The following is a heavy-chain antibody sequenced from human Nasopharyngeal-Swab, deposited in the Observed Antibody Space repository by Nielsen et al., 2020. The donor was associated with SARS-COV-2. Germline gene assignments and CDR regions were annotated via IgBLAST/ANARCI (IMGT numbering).Heavy chain of an antibody. Sequence: SLKISCAASGFTFDDYAMHWVRQAPGKGLEWVSSISWNSGSIGYADSVKGRFTISRDNAKNSLYLQMNSLRAEDTALYYCAKDLGLERLEAFDIWGQGTMVTVSS. CDR1: GFTFDDYA. D-gene: IGHD1-1*01. J-gene: IGHJ3*02. CDR3: AKDLGLERLEAFDI. V-gene: IGHV3-9*01. CDR2: ISWNSGSI.